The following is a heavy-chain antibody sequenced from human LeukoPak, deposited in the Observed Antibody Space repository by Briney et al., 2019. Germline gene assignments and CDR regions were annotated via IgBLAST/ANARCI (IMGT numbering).Heavy chain of an antibody. D-gene: IGHD2-21*02. CDR3: ARRLHYYDY. Sequence: SETLSLTCSVSGGSIISSRDHWDWIRQPPGKGLEWIESVHYGGTAYYNPSLRSRVTISVDTSKNQFSLKVTSVTAADTAAYYCARRLHYYDYWGQGTLVSVSS. CDR2: VHYGGTA. J-gene: IGHJ4*02. V-gene: IGHV4-39*01. CDR1: GGSIISSRDH.